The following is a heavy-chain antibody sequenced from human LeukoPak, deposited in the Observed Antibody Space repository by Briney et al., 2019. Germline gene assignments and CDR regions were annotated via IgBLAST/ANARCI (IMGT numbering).Heavy chain of an antibody. CDR2: INQDGSEK. Sequence: GGSLRLSCAASGFTFTNYWMNWVRQAPGKGLEWVASINQDGSEKYYVDSVKGRFSVSRDNAKNSLNLQMNSLRAEDTGVYYCARDVPYSSTWYAFANWGQGTLVTVSS. V-gene: IGHV3-7*04. CDR1: GFTFTNYW. CDR3: ARDVPYSSTWYAFAN. J-gene: IGHJ4*02. D-gene: IGHD6-13*01.